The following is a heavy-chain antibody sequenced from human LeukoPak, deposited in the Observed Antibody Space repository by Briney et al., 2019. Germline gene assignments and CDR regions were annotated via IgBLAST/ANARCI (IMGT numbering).Heavy chain of an antibody. J-gene: IGHJ4*02. V-gene: IGHV3-21*01. CDR3: ARVRSGWYEDY. CDR1: GFTFSSYS. D-gene: IGHD6-19*01. Sequence: GGSLRLSCAASGFTFSSYSMNWVRQAPGKGVEWVSYISSSNSYIYYADSVKGRFTISRDNAKNSLYLQMNSLRAEDTAVYYCARVRSGWYEDYWGQGTLVTVSS. CDR2: ISSSNSYI.